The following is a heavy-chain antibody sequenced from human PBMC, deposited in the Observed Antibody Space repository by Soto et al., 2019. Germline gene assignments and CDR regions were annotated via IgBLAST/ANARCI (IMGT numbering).Heavy chain of an antibody. V-gene: IGHV4-59*08. CDR2: IYYSGST. D-gene: IGHD2-2*01. Sequence: SATLSLTCTVSGGSISTYYWSWIRQPPGKGLEWIGYIYYSGSTNYNPSLKSRVTISVDTSKNQFSLKLSSVTAADTAVYYCARSQLRTCSSTSCYHFDYWGQGTLVTVSS. J-gene: IGHJ4*02. CDR1: GGSISTYY. CDR3: ARSQLRTCSSTSCYHFDY.